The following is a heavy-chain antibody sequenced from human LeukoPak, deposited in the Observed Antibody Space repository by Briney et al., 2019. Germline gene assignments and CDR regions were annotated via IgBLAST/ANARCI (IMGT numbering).Heavy chain of an antibody. Sequence: SETLSLTCTVSGGSISSSSYYWGWIRQPPGKGLEWIGSIYYSGRNYYNPSLKSRVTISVDTSKNQFSLKLSSVTAADTAVYYCARLQRLGVVIRDWGQGTLVTVSS. J-gene: IGHJ4*02. CDR2: IYYSGRN. CDR3: ARLQRLGVVIRD. V-gene: IGHV4-39*01. D-gene: IGHD4-23*01. CDR1: GGSISSSSYY.